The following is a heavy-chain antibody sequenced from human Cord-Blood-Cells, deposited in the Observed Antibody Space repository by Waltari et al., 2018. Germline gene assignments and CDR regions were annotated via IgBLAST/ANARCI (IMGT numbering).Heavy chain of an antibody. CDR1: GGSISSYY. Sequence: QVQLQESGPGLVKPSETLSLTCTVSGGSISSYYWSWIRQPAGKGLEWIGRIYTSGSTNYNPSLKSRVTMSVDTSKNQFSLKLSSVTATDTAVYYCARDLGIVVVPAANPNWYFDLWDRGTLVTVSS. CDR2: IYTSGST. V-gene: IGHV4-4*07. CDR3: ARDLGIVVVPAANPNWYFDL. J-gene: IGHJ2*01. D-gene: IGHD2-2*01.